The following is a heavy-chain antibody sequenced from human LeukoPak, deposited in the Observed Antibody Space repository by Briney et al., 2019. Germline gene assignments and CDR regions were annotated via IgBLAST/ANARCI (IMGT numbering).Heavy chain of an antibody. Sequence: GGSLRLSCAASGFTFSTYGIHWVRQPPGKGLEWVAFIRYDGSNKYYADSVKGRFTISRDNSKNTLYLQMNSLRAEDTAVYYCAKDIPQYASGWFLGGFDYWGQGTLVTVSS. V-gene: IGHV3-30*02. CDR2: IRYDGSNK. J-gene: IGHJ4*02. CDR1: GFTFSTYG. D-gene: IGHD6-19*01. CDR3: AKDIPQYASGWFLGGFDY.